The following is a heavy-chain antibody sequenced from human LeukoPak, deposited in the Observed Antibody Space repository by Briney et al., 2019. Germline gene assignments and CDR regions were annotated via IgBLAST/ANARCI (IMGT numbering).Heavy chain of an antibody. Sequence: GGSLRLSCAASGFTFSSYSMNWVRQAPGKGLEWVSYISSSSSTKYYADSVKGRFTISRDNAKNSLYLQMNSLRAEDTAVYYCARDSGSSWYGDAFDIWGQGTMVTVSS. CDR3: ARDSGSSWYGDAFDI. D-gene: IGHD6-13*01. CDR1: GFTFSSYS. V-gene: IGHV3-48*01. J-gene: IGHJ3*02. CDR2: ISSSSSTK.